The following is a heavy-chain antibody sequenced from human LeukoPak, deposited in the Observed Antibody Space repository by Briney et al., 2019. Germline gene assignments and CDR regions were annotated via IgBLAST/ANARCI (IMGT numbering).Heavy chain of an antibody. J-gene: IGHJ4*02. V-gene: IGHV3-23*01. CDR1: GFTFSSFA. Sequence: GSLRLSCAASGFTFSSFAMTWVRQPQGKGLKWVSAFSRNGDSTYYADSVKGRFTISRDNSKNTLYLQMNSLRAEDTALYYCAKDLIAVGDGYYFDYWGQGTLVTVSS. D-gene: IGHD6-19*01. CDR3: AKDLIAVGDGYYFDY. CDR2: FSRNGDST.